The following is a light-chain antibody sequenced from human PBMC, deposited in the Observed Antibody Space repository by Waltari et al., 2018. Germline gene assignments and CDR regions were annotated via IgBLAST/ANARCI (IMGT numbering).Light chain of an antibody. V-gene: IGLV3-21*03. CDR2: DDS. J-gene: IGLJ3*02. CDR1: NIVRNS. Sequence: YVLTKQPWVSVAPGTTDAIACGGTNIVRNSSAWYQLQPGHPPDKVGYDWCEQQPGRAPVRVVDDDSDRPSGIPELFSGANSGNTATLTISSVEAEDEADYYCQVWDSSSDQWVVGGGSKLTVL. CDR3: QVWDSSSDQWV.